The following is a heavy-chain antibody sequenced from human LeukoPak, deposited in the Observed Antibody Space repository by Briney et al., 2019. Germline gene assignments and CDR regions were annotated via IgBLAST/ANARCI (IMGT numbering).Heavy chain of an antibody. Sequence: GASVKVSCKASGYTFTDYYVHWVRQAPGQGLEWMGWINPNSGGTNYAQKFQGRVTMTRDTSISTAYMELSRLRSDDTAVYYCARGSDYYYYMDVWGKGTTVTISS. V-gene: IGHV1-2*02. J-gene: IGHJ6*03. CDR1: GYTFTDYY. CDR2: INPNSGGT. CDR3: ARGSDYYYYMDV.